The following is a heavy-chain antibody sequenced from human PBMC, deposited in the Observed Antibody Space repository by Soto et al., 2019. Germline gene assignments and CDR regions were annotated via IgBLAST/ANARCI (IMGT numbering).Heavy chain of an antibody. V-gene: IGHV3-7*01. Sequence: HPGGSLRLSCAASGFTFSSYWMSWVRQAPGKGLEWVANIKQDGSEKYYVDSVKGRFTISRDNAKNSLYLQMNSLRAEDTAVYYCARDGYYGSGSYYDYWGQGTLVTVSS. CDR3: ARDGYYGSGSYYDY. CDR1: GFTFSSYW. D-gene: IGHD3-10*01. CDR2: IKQDGSEK. J-gene: IGHJ4*02.